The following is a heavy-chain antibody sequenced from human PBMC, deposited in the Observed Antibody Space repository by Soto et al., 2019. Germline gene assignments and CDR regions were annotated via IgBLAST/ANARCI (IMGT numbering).Heavy chain of an antibody. CDR2: INRDGSKK. V-gene: IGHV3-7*05. Sequence: EVQLEESGGDLVQPGGSLRLSCAASGFTLSAYWMTWVRQAPGKGLEWVANINRDGSKKSYLDSVRGRFTISRDNVGNSLYLQMDRLRADDTALYYCARDVAPGSSSLYLDAFDIWGQGTRVTVSS. J-gene: IGHJ3*02. D-gene: IGHD6-13*01. CDR1: GFTLSAYW. CDR3: ARDVAPGSSSLYLDAFDI.